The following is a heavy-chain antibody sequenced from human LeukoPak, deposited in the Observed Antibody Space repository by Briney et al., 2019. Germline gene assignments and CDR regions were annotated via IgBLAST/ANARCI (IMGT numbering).Heavy chain of an antibody. V-gene: IGHV1-46*01. Sequence: ASVKVSCKASGYTFTSYYMHWVRQAPGQGLEWMGIINPLSGKTTYTQKFQDRVTMTRDTSTSTVYMELSSLRPDDTAVYYCARDPGNYGDLGLDIWGQGTTVTVSS. CDR2: INPLSGKT. D-gene: IGHD4-17*01. CDR1: GYTFTSYY. J-gene: IGHJ3*02. CDR3: ARDPGNYGDLGLDI.